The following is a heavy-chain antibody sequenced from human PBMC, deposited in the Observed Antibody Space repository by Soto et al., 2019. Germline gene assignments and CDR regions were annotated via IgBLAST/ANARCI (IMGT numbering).Heavy chain of an antibody. CDR3: ARENSPDGLDV. CDR1: GFTFSHYE. V-gene: IGHV3-48*03. Sequence: GGSLRLSCAASGFTFSHYEMTWVRQAPGKGLEWVSYISTSGSTIYYADSVKGRFTISRDNAKNSLFLQMNSLRAEDTAVYYCARENSPDGLDVWGQGTTVSVSS. J-gene: IGHJ6*02. CDR2: ISTSGSTI. D-gene: IGHD6-13*01.